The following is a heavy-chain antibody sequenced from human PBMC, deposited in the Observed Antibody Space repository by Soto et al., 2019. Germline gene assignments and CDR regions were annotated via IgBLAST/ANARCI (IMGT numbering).Heavy chain of an antibody. J-gene: IGHJ4*02. V-gene: IGHV4-34*01. Sequence: PSETLSLTCAVYGGSFSGYYWSWIRQPPGKGLEWIGEINHSGSTNYNPSLKSRVTISVDTSKNQFSLKLSSVTAADTAVYYCARASAMVRGVRRRNFDYWGQGTLVTVSS. CDR1: GGSFSGYY. CDR2: INHSGST. D-gene: IGHD3-10*01. CDR3: ARASAMVRGVRRRNFDY.